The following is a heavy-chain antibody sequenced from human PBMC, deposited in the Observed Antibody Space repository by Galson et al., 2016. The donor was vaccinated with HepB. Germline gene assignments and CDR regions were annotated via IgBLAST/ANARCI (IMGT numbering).Heavy chain of an antibody. CDR2: IWHDGSNK. V-gene: IGHV3-33*01. CDR3: ARDRLASGNHLDY. D-gene: IGHD4-23*01. J-gene: IGHJ4*02. Sequence: SLRLSCAASGFTFSTYGMHWVRPAPGKGLAWVAVIWHDGSNKYYADSVKGRFTISRDSSTLYLQMNSLRAEDTAVYYCARDRLASGNHLDYWGQGTLVTVSS. CDR1: GFTFSTYG.